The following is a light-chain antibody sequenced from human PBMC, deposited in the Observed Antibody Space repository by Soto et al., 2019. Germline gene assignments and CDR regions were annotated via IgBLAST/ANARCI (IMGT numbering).Light chain of an antibody. CDR3: QQSYSTPLT. CDR1: QSISSS. J-gene: IGKJ4*01. Sequence: DIQMTQSPSSLSASVGDRVTITCRASQSISSSLNWYQQKPGKAPKXLIYAASSLQSGVPSRFSGSGSGTDFTLTISSLQPEDFATYYCQQSYSTPLTFGGGTKVDI. V-gene: IGKV1-39*01. CDR2: AAS.